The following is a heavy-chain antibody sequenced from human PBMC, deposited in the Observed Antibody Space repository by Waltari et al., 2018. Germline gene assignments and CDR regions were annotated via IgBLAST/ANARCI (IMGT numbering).Heavy chain of an antibody. Sequence: QVQLQQWGAGLLKPSETLSLTCAVYGGSFSGYYWSWIRQPPGKGLEWIGEINHTGSTNYNPSLKSRVTISVDTSKNQFSLKLSSVTAADTAVYYCARVGREYSSSPPYYYYYMDVWGKGTTVTVSS. D-gene: IGHD6-6*01. CDR2: INHTGST. CDR1: GGSFSGYY. J-gene: IGHJ6*03. V-gene: IGHV4-34*01. CDR3: ARVGREYSSSPPYYYYYMDV.